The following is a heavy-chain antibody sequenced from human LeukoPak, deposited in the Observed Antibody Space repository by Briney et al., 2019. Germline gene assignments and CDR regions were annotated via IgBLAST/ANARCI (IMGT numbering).Heavy chain of an antibody. CDR3: ARATYYHDSSGYSYYHYHYMDV. V-gene: IGHV4-39*07. D-gene: IGHD3-22*01. CDR2: IYYGGST. J-gene: IGHJ6*03. CDR1: GGSISSSTYY. Sequence: SETLSLTCTVSGGSISSSTYYWGWMRQPPGKGLEWIGNIYYGGSTYYNPSLKSRVTMSVDTSKNQFSLRLSSVTAADTAVFYCARATYYHDSSGYSYYHYHYMDVWGKGTTVTISS.